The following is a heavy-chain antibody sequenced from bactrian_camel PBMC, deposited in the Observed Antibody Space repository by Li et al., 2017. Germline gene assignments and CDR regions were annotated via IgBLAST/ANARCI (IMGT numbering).Heavy chain of an antibody. Sequence: QLVESGGGLVQPGGSLSVSCAGSGFTFTNYWMHWVRQGPGKGLEWVSSSSSGALSLVYADSVKGRFTISRDNAKNTVYLLMNSLKPEDTAVYYCVKPNPDARGGFDHWGQGTQVTVS. CDR3: VKPNPDARGGFDH. CDR2: SSSGALSL. V-gene: IGHV3S25*01. J-gene: IGHJ4*01. CDR1: GFTFTNYW. D-gene: IGHD1*01.